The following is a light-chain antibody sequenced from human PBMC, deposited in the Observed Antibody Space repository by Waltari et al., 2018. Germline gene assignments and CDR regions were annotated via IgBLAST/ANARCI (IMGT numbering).Light chain of an antibody. CDR3: QQYRTYPWT. V-gene: IGKV1-5*03. Sequence: DIQMTQSPSTLSASVGDRVPITCRASQSISGLLAWYRQEAGKAPKLLIYEESTLESGVPSRVSGSGSGTEFTLTISGVQPDDVATFYCQQYRTYPWTFGRGTKVEIK. J-gene: IGKJ1*01. CDR1: QSISGL. CDR2: EES.